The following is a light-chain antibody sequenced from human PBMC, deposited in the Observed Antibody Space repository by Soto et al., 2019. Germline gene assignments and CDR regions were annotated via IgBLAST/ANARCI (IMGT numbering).Light chain of an antibody. V-gene: IGLV2-14*01. Sequence: QSALTQPASVSGSPGQSLTISCTGTSSDVGGYNYVSWYQQHPGKAPKLMIYDVSNRPSGVSNRFSGSKSGNTACLTISGLQAEEEAAYYCSSYTSSSTLVVFGGGTKLTVL. CDR3: SSYTSSSTLVV. CDR1: SSDVGGYNY. CDR2: DVS. J-gene: IGLJ2*01.